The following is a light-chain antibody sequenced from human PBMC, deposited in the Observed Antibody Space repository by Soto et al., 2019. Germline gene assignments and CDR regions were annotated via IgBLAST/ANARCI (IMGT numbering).Light chain of an antibody. CDR2: GAS. J-gene: IGKJ1*01. V-gene: IGKV3-15*01. CDR1: QSVSSN. CDR3: QQYNNWLTWT. Sequence: EIVMTQSPATLSVSPLEIATLCFMASQSVSSNLAWYQQKPGQAPRLLIYGASTRATGIPARFSGSGSGTEFTLTISSLQSEDFAVYYCQQYNNWLTWTFGQGTKV.